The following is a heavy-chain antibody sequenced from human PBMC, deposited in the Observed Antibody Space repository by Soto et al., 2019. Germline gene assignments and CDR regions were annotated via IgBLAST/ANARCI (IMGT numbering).Heavy chain of an antibody. V-gene: IGHV3-21*01. CDR3: AREDIMGTRSFDY. CDR1: GFTFSDYS. CDR2: ISSTSSYL. Sequence: EVQLVESGGGLVKPGGSLRLSCVASGFTFSDYSMNWVRQAPGKGLEWVSSISSTSSYLFYADSLKGRFTISRDNAKNSLYLQMNSLRAEDTAVYYCAREDIMGTRSFDYWGQGTLVTVSS. J-gene: IGHJ4*02. D-gene: IGHD5-12*01.